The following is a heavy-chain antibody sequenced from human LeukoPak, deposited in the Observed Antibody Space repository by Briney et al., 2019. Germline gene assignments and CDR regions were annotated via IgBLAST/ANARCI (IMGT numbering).Heavy chain of an antibody. CDR1: GFTFSSYG. V-gene: IGHV3-33*08. CDR3: ASLWYNSRHYGMDI. D-gene: IGHD3-22*01. CDR2: IWYDGSNK. Sequence: WGSLSLSCAASGFTFSSYGMHWVRQAPGKGLEWVAVIWYDGSNKYYADSVKGRFTISRDNSKNTLYLQMNSLRAEDTAVYYCASLWYNSRHYGMDISGAGEPFTVSS. J-gene: IGHJ6*04.